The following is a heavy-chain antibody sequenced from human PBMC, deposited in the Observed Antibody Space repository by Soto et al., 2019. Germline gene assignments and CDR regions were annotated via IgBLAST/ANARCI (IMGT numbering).Heavy chain of an antibody. CDR3: ARSLGYCSVGNCYYFDC. Sequence: EVQLVESGGGLVKPGGSLRLSCAASGFTFSSYNMNWVRQAPGKGLEWVSSISSSSDYMYYADSVKGRFTISRDNAKNSLYLQMNSLRAEDTAVYYCARSLGYCSVGNCYYFDCWGQGTLVTVSS. J-gene: IGHJ4*02. D-gene: IGHD2-15*01. V-gene: IGHV3-21*01. CDR2: ISSSSDYM. CDR1: GFTFSSYN.